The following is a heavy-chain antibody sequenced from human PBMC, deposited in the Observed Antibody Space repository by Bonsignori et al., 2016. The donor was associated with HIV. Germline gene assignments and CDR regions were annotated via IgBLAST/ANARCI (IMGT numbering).Heavy chain of an antibody. CDR2: LGSDESFI. CDR1: GFTFSSYD. J-gene: IGHJ4*02. Sequence: EVQLVESGGALVQPGGSLRLSCVASGFTFSSYDMYWVRQAPGKGLVWVSRLGSDESFINYADSVKGRFTISRDNAKNTLYLEMNSLTAEDTAVYYCVRHRSQSGDNLDYWGRGTLVTVSS. CDR3: VRHRSQSGDNLDY. D-gene: IGHD1-26*01. V-gene: IGHV3-74*01.